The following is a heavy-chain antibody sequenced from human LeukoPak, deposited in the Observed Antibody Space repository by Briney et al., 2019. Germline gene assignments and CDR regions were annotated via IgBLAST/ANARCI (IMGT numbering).Heavy chain of an antibody. D-gene: IGHD1-7*01. CDR3: ARDRNYADFDY. Sequence: SETLSLTCTVSGGSISSFYCSWIRQSPGKGLEWIGYMSTSGSTNYNPSLKSRLTMSVDTSKKQFSLELSPVTAADTAVYYCARDRNYADFDYWGQGTLVTVSS. V-gene: IGHV4-4*09. J-gene: IGHJ4*02. CDR1: GGSISSFY. CDR2: MSTSGST.